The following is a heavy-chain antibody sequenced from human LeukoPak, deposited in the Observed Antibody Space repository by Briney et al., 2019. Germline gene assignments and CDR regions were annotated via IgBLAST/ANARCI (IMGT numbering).Heavy chain of an antibody. Sequence: GGSLRLSCAASGFTFSSYEMNWVRQAPGKGLEWVSYISGSGSTIYYADSVKGRFTISRDNAKNSLYLQMNSLRAEDTAVYYCAGGADDYAYYYYMDVWGKGTTVIISS. J-gene: IGHJ6*03. CDR2: ISGSGSTI. V-gene: IGHV3-48*03. D-gene: IGHD4-17*01. CDR3: AGGADDYAYYYYMDV. CDR1: GFTFSSYE.